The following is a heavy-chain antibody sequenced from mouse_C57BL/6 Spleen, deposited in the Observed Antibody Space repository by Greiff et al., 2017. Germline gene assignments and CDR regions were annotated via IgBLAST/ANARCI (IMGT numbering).Heavy chain of an antibody. V-gene: IGHV5-9-1*02. CDR2: ISSGGDYS. D-gene: IGHD1-1*01. Sequence: MLVESGEGLVKPGGSLKLSCAASGFTFSSYAMSWVRQTPEKRLEWVAYISSGGDYSYYADTVKGRFTISRDNARNTLYLQMSSLKSEDTAMYYCTRDRDTTVVGYYFDYWGQGTTLTVSS. J-gene: IGHJ2*01. CDR3: TRDRDTTVVGYYFDY. CDR1: GFTFSSYA.